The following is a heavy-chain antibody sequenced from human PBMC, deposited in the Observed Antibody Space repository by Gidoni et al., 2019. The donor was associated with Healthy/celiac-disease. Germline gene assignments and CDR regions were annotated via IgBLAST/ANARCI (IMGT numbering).Heavy chain of an antibody. Sequence: QVQLQESGPGLVKPSETLSLTCTVSGGSISSYYWSWIRQPPGKGLEWIGYIYYSGSTNYNPFLKSRVTISVDTSKNQFSLKLSSVTAADTAVYYCAREYYYDSSGYYLSWFDPWGQGTLVTVSS. V-gene: IGHV4-59*01. CDR1: GGSISSYY. CDR3: AREYYYDSSGYYLSWFDP. J-gene: IGHJ5*02. D-gene: IGHD3-22*01. CDR2: IYYSGST.